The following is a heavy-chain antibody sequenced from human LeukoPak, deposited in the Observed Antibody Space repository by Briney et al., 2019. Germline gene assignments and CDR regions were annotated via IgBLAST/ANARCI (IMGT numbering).Heavy chain of an antibody. Sequence: SETLSLTCTVSGGSISNYYWSWIRQPPGKGLEWIGYIYYSGSTNYNPSLKSRVIISVDTSKNQFSLKLSSVTAADTAVYYCARGKTIATVSYYYYYYMDVWGKGTTVTVSS. D-gene: IGHD3-9*01. CDR3: ARGKTIATVSYYYYYYMDV. V-gene: IGHV4-59*01. CDR2: IYYSGST. J-gene: IGHJ6*03. CDR1: GGSISNYY.